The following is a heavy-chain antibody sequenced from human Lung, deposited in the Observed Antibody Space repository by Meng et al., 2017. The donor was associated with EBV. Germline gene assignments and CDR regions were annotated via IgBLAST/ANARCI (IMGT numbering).Heavy chain of an antibody. Sequence: QVQMQESGPGLVKASGTLALTCTVSSATISSNNYWTCVRQSPGKGLEWIGEIYHNENTNYNPSLMSRVTMSLDKSKNHFSLNLRSVTAADTAVYFCARAPGNWNFDSWGQGTLVTVSS. J-gene: IGHJ4*02. CDR1: SATISSNNY. CDR2: IYHNENT. D-gene: IGHD1-20*01. V-gene: IGHV4-4*02. CDR3: ARAPGNWNFDS.